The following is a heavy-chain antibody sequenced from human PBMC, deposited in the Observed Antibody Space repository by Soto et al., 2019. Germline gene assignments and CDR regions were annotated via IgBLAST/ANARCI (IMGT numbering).Heavy chain of an antibody. D-gene: IGHD5-18*01. J-gene: IGHJ4*02. CDR3: ERWVYGYPQRRDFDY. V-gene: IGHV1-69*13. CDR1: GGTFSSYA. Sequence: SVKVSCKASGGTFSSYAISWVRQAPGQGLEWMGGIITIFGTANYAQKFQGRVTITADESTSTAYMELSSLRSEDTAVYYCERWVYGYPQRRDFDYWGQGNLVTVYS. CDR2: IITIFGTA.